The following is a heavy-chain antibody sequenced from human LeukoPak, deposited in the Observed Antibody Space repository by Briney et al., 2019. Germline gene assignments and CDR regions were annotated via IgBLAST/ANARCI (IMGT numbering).Heavy chain of an antibody. V-gene: IGHV4-39*07. CDR1: GGSISSSSYY. CDR3: ARDLIRDFWGGYYGNY. Sequence: SETLSLTCTVSGGSISSSSYYWGWIRQPPGKGREWIGSIYYSGSTYYNPSLKSRVTISVDTSKNQFSLKLSSVTAADTAVYYCARDLIRDFWGGYYGNYWGQGTLVTVSS. J-gene: IGHJ4*02. D-gene: IGHD3-3*01. CDR2: IYYSGST.